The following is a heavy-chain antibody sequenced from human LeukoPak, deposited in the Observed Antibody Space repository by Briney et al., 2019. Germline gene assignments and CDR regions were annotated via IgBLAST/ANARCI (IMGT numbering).Heavy chain of an antibody. CDR3: ARLLQGYYFDY. CDR1: GFTFSTYG. CDR2: IFSDGIRK. J-gene: IGHJ4*02. Sequence: GMSLSFSCATSGFTFSTYGMECVRQAPGKGLEWVAIIFSDGIRKYYADSVKGRFTISRDNSKNTLYLQMNSLRADDTAVYYCARLLQGYYFDYWGQGALVTVSS. V-gene: IGHV3-30*12.